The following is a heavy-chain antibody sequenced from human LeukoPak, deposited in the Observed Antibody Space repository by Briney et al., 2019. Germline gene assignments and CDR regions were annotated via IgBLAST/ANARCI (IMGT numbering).Heavy chain of an antibody. D-gene: IGHD1-14*01. CDR1: GYSFTSYW. Sequence: GESLKISCKGSGYSFTSYWIGWVRQMPGKGLEWMGIIYPGDSDTRYSPSFQGQVTISADKSIGTAYLQWSSLKASDTAMYYCARHAVRNRYYYYYYGMDVWGQGTTVTVSS. V-gene: IGHV5-51*01. CDR2: IYPGDSDT. CDR3: ARHAVRNRYYYYYYGMDV. J-gene: IGHJ6*02.